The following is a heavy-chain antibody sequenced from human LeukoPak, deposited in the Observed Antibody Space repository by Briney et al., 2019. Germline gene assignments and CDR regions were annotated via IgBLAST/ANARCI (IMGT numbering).Heavy chain of an antibody. CDR3: ARDPSVGRPYYFDY. CDR2: IIPIPGIA. CDR1: GYTFTSYG. V-gene: IGHV1-69*04. Sequence: SVKVSCKASGYTFTSYGISWVRQAPGQGLEWMGRIIPIPGIANYAQKFQGRVTITADKSTSTAYMELSSLRSEDTAVYYCARDPSVGRPYYFDYWGQGTLVTVSS. D-gene: IGHD1-1*01. J-gene: IGHJ4*02.